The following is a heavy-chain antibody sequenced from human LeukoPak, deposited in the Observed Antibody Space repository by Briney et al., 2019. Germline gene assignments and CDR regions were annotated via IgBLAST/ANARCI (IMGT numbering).Heavy chain of an antibody. Sequence: ASVKVSCKASGYTFINYYMHWVRQAPGQGLEWMGWINPNSGGTNYAQKFQHRVTMTRDSSLRTAYMELSRLRSDDTAVYYCARAGLWDFYDSSGYHNGAFDIWGQGTMVTVSS. J-gene: IGHJ3*02. CDR3: ARAGLWDFYDSSGYHNGAFDI. CDR2: INPNSGGT. D-gene: IGHD3-22*01. V-gene: IGHV1-2*02. CDR1: GYTFINYY.